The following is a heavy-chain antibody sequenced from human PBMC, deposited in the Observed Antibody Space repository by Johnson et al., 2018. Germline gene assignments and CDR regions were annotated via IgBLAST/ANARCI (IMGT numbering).Heavy chain of an antibody. CDR3: ARDSPGGGWPLDAFDI. CDR1: GFTFSDYY. J-gene: IGHJ3*02. V-gene: IGHV3-11*04. D-gene: IGHD6-19*01. CDR2: ISSSGSTI. Sequence: QVQLVESGGGLIQPGGSLRLSCAASGFTFSDYYMSWIRQAPGKGLEWVSYISSSGSTIYYAASVKGRFTISRDNAKNSLYLQINSRRAEDPAVYYCARDSPGGGWPLDAFDIWGQGTMVTVSS.